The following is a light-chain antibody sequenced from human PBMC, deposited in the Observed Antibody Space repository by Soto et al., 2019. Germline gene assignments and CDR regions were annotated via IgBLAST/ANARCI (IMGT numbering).Light chain of an antibody. CDR2: SDD. CDR3: AAWDDSLDGVV. J-gene: IGLJ2*01. Sequence: QTVVTQPPSASGTPGQRVTISCSGSSSNIGSNTVNWYQQFPGTAPKLLLYSDDQRPSGFPDRFSGSKSGTSASLAISGLQSEDEADYYCAAWDDSLDGVVFGGGTKVTVL. CDR1: SSNIGSNT. V-gene: IGLV1-44*01.